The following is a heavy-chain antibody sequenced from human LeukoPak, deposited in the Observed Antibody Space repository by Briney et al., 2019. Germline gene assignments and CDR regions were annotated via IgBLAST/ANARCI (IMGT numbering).Heavy chain of an antibody. CDR1: GGTFSSYA. D-gene: IGHD3-3*02. V-gene: IGHV1-69*04. Sequence: SVKVSCKASGGTFSSYAISWVRQAPGQGLEWMGRITPILGIANYAQKFQGRVTITADKSTSTAYMELSSLRSEDTAVYYCARQFWSGPPRAYYYYGMDVWGQGTTVTVSS. CDR2: ITPILGIA. CDR3: ARQFWSGPPRAYYYYGMDV. J-gene: IGHJ6*02.